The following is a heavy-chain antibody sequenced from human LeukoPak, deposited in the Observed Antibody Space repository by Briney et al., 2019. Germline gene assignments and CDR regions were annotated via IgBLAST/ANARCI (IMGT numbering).Heavy chain of an antibody. CDR3: ARRGYGDYAPFDY. Sequence: GGSLRLSCAASGFAFTSYAMSWVRQAPEKGLEWVSVISGSGDSTYYADSVKGRFTISRDNSKNALYLQMNSLRAEDTAVYYCARRGYGDYAPFDYWGQGTLVTVSS. V-gene: IGHV3-23*01. CDR1: GFAFTSYA. CDR2: ISGSGDST. J-gene: IGHJ4*02. D-gene: IGHD4-17*01.